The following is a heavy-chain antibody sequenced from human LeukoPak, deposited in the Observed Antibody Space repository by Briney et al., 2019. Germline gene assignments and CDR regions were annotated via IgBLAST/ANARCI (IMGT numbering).Heavy chain of an antibody. D-gene: IGHD2-15*01. CDR1: GYTFTSYY. CDR3: ARGMGVGYCSGGSCYAFVY. J-gene: IGHJ4*02. Sequence: ASVKVSCKASGYTFTSYYMHWVRQAPGQGLEWMGIINPSGGSTSYAQKFQGRVTMTRNTSISTAYMELSSLRSEDTAVYYCARGMGVGYCSGGSCYAFVYWGQGTLVTVSS. V-gene: IGHV1-46*01. CDR2: INPSGGST.